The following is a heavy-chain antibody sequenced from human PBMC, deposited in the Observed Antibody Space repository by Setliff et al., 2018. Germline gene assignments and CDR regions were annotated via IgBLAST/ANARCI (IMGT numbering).Heavy chain of an antibody. D-gene: IGHD2-21*01. J-gene: IGHJ4*02. CDR2: IRYDGSSK. CDR1: GFTFSSYG. V-gene: IGHV3-30*02. CDR3: ARGGDYCGGECYIPPPDSY. Sequence: GGSLRLSCAASGFTFSSYGMHWVRQAPGKGLEWVAFIRYDGSSKYYADSVKGRFTISRDISKNTLYLQMNSLRPEDTAVYYCARGGDYCGGECYIPPPDSYWGQGTLVTVSS.